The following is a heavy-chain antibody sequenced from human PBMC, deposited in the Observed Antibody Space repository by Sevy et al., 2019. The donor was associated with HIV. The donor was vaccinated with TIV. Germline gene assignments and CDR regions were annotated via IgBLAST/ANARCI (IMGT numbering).Heavy chain of an antibody. CDR3: AKGIAVAGPFDY. V-gene: IGHV4-59*01. CDR2: IHYSGST. J-gene: IGHJ4*02. D-gene: IGHD6-19*01. CDR1: GDSITSYY. Sequence: SETLSLTYTVSGDSITSYYWSWIRQPPGKGLEWIGYIHYSGSTNYNPSLKSRVSISVDTSKNQFSLKLSSVTAADTAVYYCAKGIAVAGPFDYWGQGNLVTVSS.